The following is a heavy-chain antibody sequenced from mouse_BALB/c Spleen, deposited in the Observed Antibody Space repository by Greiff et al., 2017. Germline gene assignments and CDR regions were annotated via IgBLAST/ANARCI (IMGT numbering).Heavy chain of an antibody. D-gene: IGHD1-1*01. J-gene: IGHJ2*01. CDR3: ARGGNYYGSSFSWFAY. CDR2: ISSGSSTI. Sequence: DVHLVESGGGLVQPGGSRKLSCAVSGFTFSSFGMHWVRQAPEKGLEWVAYISSGSSTIYYADTVKGRFTISRDNPKNTLFLQMTSLRSEDTAMYYCARGGNYYGSSFSWFAYWGQGTTLTVSS. V-gene: IGHV5-17*02. CDR1: GFTFSSFG.